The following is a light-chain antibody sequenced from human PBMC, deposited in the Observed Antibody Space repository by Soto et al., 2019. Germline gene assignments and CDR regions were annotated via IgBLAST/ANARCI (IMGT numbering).Light chain of an antibody. Sequence: EIVLTQSPDTLSLSPGERATLSCRASQSVSSSNLAWYQQKPGQAPRLLVYGASSGATGIPDRFSGSGSGTDFTLTISRLEPEDFAVYYCQQYGSSPRTFGQGTKVEIK. CDR2: GAS. J-gene: IGKJ1*01. CDR3: QQYGSSPRT. CDR1: QSVSSSN. V-gene: IGKV3-20*01.